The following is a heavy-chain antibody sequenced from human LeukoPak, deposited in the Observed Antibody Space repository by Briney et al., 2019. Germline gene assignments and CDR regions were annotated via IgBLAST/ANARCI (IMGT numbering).Heavy chain of an antibody. CDR2: IYHSGST. CDR3: ARVLWFGEPPYNWFDP. D-gene: IGHD3-10*01. Sequence: SETLSLTCAVSGGSISSGGYSWSWIRQPPGKGLEWIGYIYHSGSTYYNPSLKSRVTISVDRSKNQFSLKLSSVTAADTAVYYCARVLWFGEPPYNWFDPWGQGTLVTVPS. J-gene: IGHJ5*02. CDR1: GGSISSGGYS. V-gene: IGHV4-30-2*01.